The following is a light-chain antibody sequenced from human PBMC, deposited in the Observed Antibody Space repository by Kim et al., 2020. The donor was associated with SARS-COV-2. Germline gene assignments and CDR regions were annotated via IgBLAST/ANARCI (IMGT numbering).Light chain of an antibody. CDR2: FDS. CDR3: QVCDTGSTHVV. V-gene: IGLV3-21*04. CDR1: NIVTKS. J-gene: IGLJ2*01. Sequence: APGKTASITCGGNNIVTKSVHWYQQKPGQAPVLVIYFDSDRPSGIPERFSGSISGNTATLTISRVEAGDEADYYCQVCDTGSTHVVFGGGTQLTVL.